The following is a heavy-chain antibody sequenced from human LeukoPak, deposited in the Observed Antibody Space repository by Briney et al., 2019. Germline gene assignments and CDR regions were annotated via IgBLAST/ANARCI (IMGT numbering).Heavy chain of an antibody. CDR1: GFTFSSYA. Sequence: GGSLRLSCAASGFTFSSYAMSWVRQAPGKGLEWVSAISGSGGSTFYADSVKGRFTISRDNSKNTLYLQMNSLRAEDTAVYYCARDKGGAARPKYFDYWGQGTLVTVSS. CDR3: ARDKGGAARPKYFDY. CDR2: ISGSGGST. V-gene: IGHV3-23*01. D-gene: IGHD6-6*01. J-gene: IGHJ4*02.